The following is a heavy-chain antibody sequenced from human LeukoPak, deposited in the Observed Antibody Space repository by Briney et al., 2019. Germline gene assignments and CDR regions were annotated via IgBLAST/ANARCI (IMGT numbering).Heavy chain of an antibody. J-gene: IGHJ4*02. Sequence: GASVKVSCKASGYTFTSYYIHWVRQAPGQGLEWMGIINPTGGSTTYAQMLQGRVTMTRDTSTSTVYMGLYSLRSDDTAVYYCARDLAAGDHWGQGTLVTVSS. CDR2: INPTGGST. D-gene: IGHD6-13*01. CDR1: GYTFTSYY. CDR3: ARDLAAGDH. V-gene: IGHV1-46*04.